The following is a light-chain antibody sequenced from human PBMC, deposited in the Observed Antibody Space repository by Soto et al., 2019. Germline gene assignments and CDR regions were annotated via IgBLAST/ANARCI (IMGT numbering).Light chain of an antibody. CDR1: QSISSW. J-gene: IGKJ1*01. CDR2: DAS. V-gene: IGKV1-5*01. Sequence: DIQMTQSPSTLSASVGDRVTITCRASQSISSWLAWYQQKPGKAPNLLIYDASSLESGVPSRSSGSGSGTELTLTISSLQPDDFATYYCQQYNSYSPSTFGQGTKVEIK. CDR3: QQYNSYSPST.